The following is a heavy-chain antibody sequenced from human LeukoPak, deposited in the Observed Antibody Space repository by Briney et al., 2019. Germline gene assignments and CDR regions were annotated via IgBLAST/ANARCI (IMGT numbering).Heavy chain of an antibody. CDR2: IYSGGTT. J-gene: IGHJ4*02. CDR1: GFTVSSNY. Sequence: GGSLRLSCAASGFTVSSNYMSWVRQAPGKGLEWVSVIYSGGTTYYADSVKGRFSISRDNSKNMLYLQMNSLRAEDTAVYYCARGGGFCGGDCYGIDYWGQGTLVTVSS. CDR3: ARGGGFCGGDCYGIDY. D-gene: IGHD2-21*01. V-gene: IGHV3-53*01.